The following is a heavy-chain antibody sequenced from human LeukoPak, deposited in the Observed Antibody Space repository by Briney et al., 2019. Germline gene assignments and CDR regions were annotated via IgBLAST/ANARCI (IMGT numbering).Heavy chain of an antibody. Sequence: PGGSLRLSCAGSGFTFSSYGMHWVRQAPGKGLEWVAVISYDGSNKYYADSVKGRFTISRDNSKNTLYLQMNSLRAEDTAVYYCAKGLGRYGDYGDYWGQGTLVTVSS. V-gene: IGHV3-30*18. CDR1: GFTFSSYG. CDR3: AKGLGRYGDYGDY. CDR2: ISYDGSNK. J-gene: IGHJ4*02. D-gene: IGHD4-17*01.